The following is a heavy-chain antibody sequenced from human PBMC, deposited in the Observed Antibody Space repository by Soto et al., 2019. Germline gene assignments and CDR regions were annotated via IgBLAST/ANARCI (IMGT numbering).Heavy chain of an antibody. J-gene: IGHJ4*02. CDR2: INPSGGST. CDR3: ARGAEY. CDR1: GYSFTNYG. V-gene: IGHV1-18*01. Sequence: GASVKVSCKASGYSFTNYGISWVRQAPGQGLEWMGIINPSGGSTSYAQKFQGRVTMTTDTSTSTAYMELRSLRSDDTAVYYCARGAEYWGQGTLVTVSS.